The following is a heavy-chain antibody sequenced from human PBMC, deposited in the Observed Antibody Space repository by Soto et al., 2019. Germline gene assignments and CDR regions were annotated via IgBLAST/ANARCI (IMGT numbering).Heavy chain of an antibody. CDR3: ARNYYGSSGYFDY. CDR1: GGSIIRGGYY. J-gene: IGHJ4*02. CDR2: IYYSGST. V-gene: IGHV4-31*03. Sequence: PSETLSLTCTVSGGSIIRGGYYWSLIRQHPRKGLEWIGYIYYSGSTYYNPSLKSRVTISVDTSKNQFSLKLSSVTAADTAVYYCARNYYGSSGYFDYWGQGTLVTVSS. D-gene: IGHD3-22*01.